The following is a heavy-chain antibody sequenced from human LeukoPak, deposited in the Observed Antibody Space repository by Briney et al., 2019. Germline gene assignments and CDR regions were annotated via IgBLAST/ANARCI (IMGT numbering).Heavy chain of an antibody. CDR2: INHSGST. CDR3: ARRKINRVY. CDR1: GGSFSGYY. V-gene: IGHV4-34*01. Sequence: SETLSLTCAVYGGSFSGYYWSWIRRPPGKGLEWIGEINHSGSTNYNPSLKSRVTISVDTSKNQFSLKLSSVTAADTAVYYCARRKINRVYWGQGTLVTVSS. D-gene: IGHD1-14*01. J-gene: IGHJ4*02.